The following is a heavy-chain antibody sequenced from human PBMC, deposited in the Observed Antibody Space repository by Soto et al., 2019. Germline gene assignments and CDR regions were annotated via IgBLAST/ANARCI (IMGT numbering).Heavy chain of an antibody. CDR3: ARIPHSSSWYLDAFDI. CDR1: GFTSSSYA. D-gene: IGHD6-13*01. Sequence: GGSLRLSCAASGFTSSSYAMSWVRQAPGKGLEWVSAISGSGGSTYYADSVKGRFTISRDNSKNTLYLQMNSLRAEDTAVYYCARIPHSSSWYLDAFDIWGQGTMVTVSS. V-gene: IGHV3-23*01. J-gene: IGHJ3*02. CDR2: ISGSGGST.